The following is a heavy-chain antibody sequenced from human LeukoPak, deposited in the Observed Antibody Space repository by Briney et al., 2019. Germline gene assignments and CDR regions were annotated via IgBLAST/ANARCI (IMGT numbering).Heavy chain of an antibody. Sequence: AGESLKISCKGSGYIFTNYWIGWVRQMPGKGLEWMGIIYPGDSDIRYSPSFQGQVTISADKSISTAYLQWSSLKASDTAMYFCARRASCINGVCEYYDSWGQGTLVTVSS. CDR1: GYIFTNYW. J-gene: IGHJ4*02. D-gene: IGHD2-8*01. V-gene: IGHV5-51*01. CDR2: IYPGDSDI. CDR3: ARRASCINGVCEYYDS.